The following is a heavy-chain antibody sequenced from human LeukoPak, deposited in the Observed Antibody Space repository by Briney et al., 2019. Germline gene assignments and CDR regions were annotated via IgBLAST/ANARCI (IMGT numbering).Heavy chain of an antibody. Sequence: SETLSLTCTVSGDSISNYYWSWIRQPPGKGLEWIGYIYYSGSTNYNPSLKSRVTISVDTSKNQFSLKLSSLTAADTAVYYCARGYSSSWYDYWGQGTLVTVSS. J-gene: IGHJ4*02. CDR2: IYYSGST. CDR3: ARGYSSSWYDY. CDR1: GDSISNYY. V-gene: IGHV4-59*01. D-gene: IGHD6-13*01.